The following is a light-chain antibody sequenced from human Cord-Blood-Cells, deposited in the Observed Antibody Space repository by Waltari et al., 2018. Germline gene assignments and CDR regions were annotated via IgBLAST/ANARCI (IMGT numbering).Light chain of an antibody. CDR3: SSYTSNSTVV. J-gene: IGLJ2*01. CDR1: SSDVGGYNY. Sequence: QSALTQPASVSGSPGQSITISCTGTSSDVGGYNYVSWYQQHPGKAPKLMIYEVSKRPAGVSNRFSGSNSSNTASLTISGLQAEDEADYYCSSYTSNSTVVFGGGTKLTVL. V-gene: IGLV2-14*01. CDR2: EVS.